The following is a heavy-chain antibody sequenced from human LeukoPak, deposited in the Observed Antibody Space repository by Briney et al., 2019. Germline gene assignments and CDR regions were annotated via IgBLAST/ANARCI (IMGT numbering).Heavy chain of an antibody. Sequence: SSETLSLTCTVSGGSISSYYWSWIRQVPGKGLEWIAYIYYIGSTDYNPSLKSRVTISVDTSKNQFSLKLSSVTAADTAVYYCARDLKGVAGVDPWGQGTLVTVSS. CDR3: ARDLKGVAGVDP. CDR2: IYYIGST. D-gene: IGHD3-16*01. CDR1: GGSISSYY. J-gene: IGHJ5*02. V-gene: IGHV4-59*12.